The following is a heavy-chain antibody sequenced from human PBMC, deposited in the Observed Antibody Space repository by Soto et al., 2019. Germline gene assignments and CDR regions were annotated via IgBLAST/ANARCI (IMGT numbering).Heavy chain of an antibody. V-gene: IGHV3-53*01. D-gene: IGHD5-18*01. CDR3: ASARTYNYAFDF. J-gene: IGHJ4*02. CDR1: GFTVHGNY. CDR2: VFSGGST. Sequence: GGSLRLSCAPSGFTVHGNYMTWVRQASGKGLEWVSVVFSGGSTFYADSVKGRFTISRDTSKNTLSLQMNSLRAEDTAVYFCASARTYNYAFDFWGQGTLVTVFS.